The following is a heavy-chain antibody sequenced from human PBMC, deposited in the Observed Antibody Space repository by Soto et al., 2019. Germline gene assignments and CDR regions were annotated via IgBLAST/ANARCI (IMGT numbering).Heavy chain of an antibody. J-gene: IGHJ5*02. Sequence: EALLLESGGGLVQPGGSLRLSCVASGFTFSSYAMHWVRQAPGKGLEWVSGISGSGGSTYYADSVKGRFTISRDNSKNTLDLLLNRLRADDTAVYYCAKGPLATIATTWFDPWGQGILVIVSS. CDR2: ISGSGGST. CDR1: GFTFSSYA. CDR3: AKGPLATIATTWFDP. V-gene: IGHV3-23*01. D-gene: IGHD1-26*01.